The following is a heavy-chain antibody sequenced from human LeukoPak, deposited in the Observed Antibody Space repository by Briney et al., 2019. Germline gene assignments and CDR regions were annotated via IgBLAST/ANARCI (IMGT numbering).Heavy chain of an antibody. Sequence: PGGSLRLSCAASGFTFSSYAMSWVRQAPGKGLEWVSAISGSGDSTYYADSVKGRFTISRDNSKNSPFVQMNSLRAEDTAVYFCAKSRSGSANWALQIFDNWGQGTLVTVSS. CDR3: AKSRSGSANWALQIFDN. V-gene: IGHV3-23*01. D-gene: IGHD1-1*01. CDR1: GFTFSSYA. CDR2: ISGSGDST. J-gene: IGHJ4*02.